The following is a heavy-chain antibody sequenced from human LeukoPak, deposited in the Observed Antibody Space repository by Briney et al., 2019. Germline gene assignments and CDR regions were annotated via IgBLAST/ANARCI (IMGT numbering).Heavy chain of an antibody. CDR1: GFTFSSYG. V-gene: IGHV3-23*01. CDR2: ISGSGGST. Sequence: GGTLRLSCAASGFTFSSYGMSWVRQAPGKGLEWVSAISGSGGSTYYADSVKGRFTISRDNSKNTLYLQMNSLRAEDTAVYYCAKDRGLYFDYWGQGTLVTVSS. J-gene: IGHJ4*02. CDR3: AKDRGLYFDY.